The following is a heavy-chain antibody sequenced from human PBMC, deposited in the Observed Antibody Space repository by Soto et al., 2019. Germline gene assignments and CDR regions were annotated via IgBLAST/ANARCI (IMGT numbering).Heavy chain of an antibody. V-gene: IGHV1-8*01. Sequence: QVQLVQSGAEVKNPGASVKVSCKASGYTFTSYDINWVRQATGQGLEWVGWMNPNSGNTGYAQKVQGRVTMTSNTSIRTAYMELSSLRSEDTAVYYCARGVYDILTGAVGSYYYYMDVWGKGTTVTVSS. CDR2: MNPNSGNT. CDR1: GYTFTSYD. J-gene: IGHJ6*03. D-gene: IGHD3-9*01. CDR3: ARGVYDILTGAVGSYYYYMDV.